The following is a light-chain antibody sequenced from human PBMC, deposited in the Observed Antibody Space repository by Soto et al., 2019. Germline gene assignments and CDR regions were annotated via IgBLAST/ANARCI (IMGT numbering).Light chain of an antibody. Sequence: DIQMTQSPSSVSASVGDRVTITCRASQGIRRWLAWYQQKPGKAPKLLIYAATSLQSGVPSRFSGSGSGTDFTLTISSLQPEDFATYYCQQANSFPSFTFGPGTKVDIK. J-gene: IGKJ3*01. CDR2: AAT. CDR3: QQANSFPSFT. CDR1: QGIRRW. V-gene: IGKV1-12*02.